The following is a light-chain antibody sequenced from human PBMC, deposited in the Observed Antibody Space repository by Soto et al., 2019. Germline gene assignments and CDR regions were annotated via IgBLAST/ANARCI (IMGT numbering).Light chain of an antibody. J-gene: IGKJ4*01. CDR1: QGISNY. CDR3: QKYNSAHIT. CDR2: AAS. V-gene: IGKV1-27*01. Sequence: DIQMTQSPSSLSASVGDRVTITCRASQGISNYLAWYQQKQGKVPKLLIYAASTLQSGVPSRFSGSGSGTAYTLTISSLQPEDGATYYCQKYNSAHITFGGGTKVEIK.